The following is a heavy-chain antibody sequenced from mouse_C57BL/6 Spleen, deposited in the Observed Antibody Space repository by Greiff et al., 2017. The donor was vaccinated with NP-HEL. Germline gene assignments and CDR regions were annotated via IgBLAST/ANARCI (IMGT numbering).Heavy chain of an antibody. V-gene: IGHV1-81*01. J-gene: IGHJ4*01. CDR1: GYTFTSYG. CDR3: ARWITTVVGEWAMDY. D-gene: IGHD1-1*01. CDR2: IYPRSGNT. Sequence: QVQLQQSGAELARPGASVKLSCKASGYTFTSYGISWVKQRTGQGLEWIGEIYPRSGNTYYNEKFKGKATLTADKASSTAYMELRSLTSEDSAVYFCARWITTVVGEWAMDYWGQGTSVTVSS.